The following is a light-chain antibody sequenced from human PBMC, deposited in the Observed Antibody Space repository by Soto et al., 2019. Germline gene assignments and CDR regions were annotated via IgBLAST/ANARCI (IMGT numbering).Light chain of an antibody. V-gene: IGLV2-14*01. Sequence: QSVLTQPASVSGSPGQSITISCTGTSNDVGAYNYDSWYQQYPGEAPRVIIYDVSHRPAGVSNRFSGSKSGNTASLTISGLQTQDEADYYCSSYTSATTYVFGTGTKVTV. J-gene: IGLJ1*01. CDR1: SNDVGAYNY. CDR3: SSYTSATTYV. CDR2: DVS.